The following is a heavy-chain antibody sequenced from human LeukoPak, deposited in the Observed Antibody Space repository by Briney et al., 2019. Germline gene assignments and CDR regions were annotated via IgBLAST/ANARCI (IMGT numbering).Heavy chain of an antibody. CDR1: GFNFNRFG. V-gene: IGHV3-30*02. J-gene: IGHJ4*02. Sequence: GGSLRLSCAASGFNFNRFGMHWVRQAPGKGLEWVAHIRNDGSIQAYAASVKGRFTISRDNSKNTLYLQMIGLRDEDTALYYCVKEETGTFPGAYWGQGTLVTVSS. CDR2: IRNDGSIQ. CDR3: VKEETGTFPGAY. D-gene: IGHD1/OR15-1a*01.